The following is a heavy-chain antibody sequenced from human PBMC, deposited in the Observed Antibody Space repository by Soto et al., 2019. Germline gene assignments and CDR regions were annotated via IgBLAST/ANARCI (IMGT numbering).Heavy chain of an antibody. CDR3: ARQGPYGMDV. Sequence: SETLSLTCTVSGGSISSGDYYWSWIRQPPGKGLEWIGYIYYSGSTYYSPSLKSRVTISVDTSKNQFSLKLSSVTAADTAVYYCARQGPYGMDVWGQGTTVTVSS. V-gene: IGHV4-30-4*01. CDR1: GGSISSGDYY. CDR2: IYYSGST. J-gene: IGHJ6*02.